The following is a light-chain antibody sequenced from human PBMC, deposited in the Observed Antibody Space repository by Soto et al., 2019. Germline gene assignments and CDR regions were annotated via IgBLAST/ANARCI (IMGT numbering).Light chain of an antibody. V-gene: IGKV1-12*01. CDR3: QQADSFPLT. CDR2: SAS. J-gene: IGKJ4*01. CDR1: QGISGW. Sequence: DIQMTQSPSYVSASVGDRVTITCRASQGISGWLAWYQQKAGKVPNLLIYSASNLQSGVPSRFSGSGSGTDFTLTINNLQPEDFATYYWQQADSFPLTFGGGTKVEIK.